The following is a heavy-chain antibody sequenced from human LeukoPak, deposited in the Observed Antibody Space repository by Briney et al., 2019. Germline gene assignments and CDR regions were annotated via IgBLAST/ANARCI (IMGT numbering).Heavy chain of an antibody. V-gene: IGHV5-51*01. J-gene: IGHJ5*02. CDR2: IYPGDSDT. Sequence: KTGESLKISCKGSGYSFTSYWIGWVRQMPGKGLEWMGIIYPGDSDTRYSPSFQGQVTISADKSISTAYLQWSSLKASDTAMYYCARHGRRYSSGWDYLNWFDPWGQGTLVTVSS. CDR1: GYSFTSYW. D-gene: IGHD6-19*01. CDR3: ARHGRRYSSGWDYLNWFDP.